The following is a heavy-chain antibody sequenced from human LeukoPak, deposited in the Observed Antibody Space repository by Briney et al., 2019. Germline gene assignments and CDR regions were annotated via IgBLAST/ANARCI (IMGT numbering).Heavy chain of an antibody. V-gene: IGHV4-59*01. D-gene: IGHD4-17*01. CDR1: GGSISSYY. CDR3: ARTAYGDYAFDY. CDR2: IYYSGST. Sequence: PSETLSLTCTVSGGSISSYYCSWIRQPPGKGLEWIGYIYYSGSTNYNPSLKSRVTISVDTSKNQFSLKLSSVTAADTAVYYCARTAYGDYAFDYWGQGTLVTVSS. J-gene: IGHJ4*02.